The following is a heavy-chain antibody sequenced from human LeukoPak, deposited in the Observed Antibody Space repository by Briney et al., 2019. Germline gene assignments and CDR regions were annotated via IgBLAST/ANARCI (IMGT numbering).Heavy chain of an antibody. CDR3: ARSYYYDSSGYLISYYFDY. CDR1: GFTFSSYA. J-gene: IGHJ4*02. D-gene: IGHD3-22*01. CDR2: ISGSGGST. V-gene: IGHV3-23*01. Sequence: PGGSLRLSCAASGFTFSSYAMSWVRQAPGKGLEWVSAISGSGGSTYYADSVKGRFTISRDNSKNTLYLQMNSLRAEDTAVYYCARSYYYDSSGYLISYYFDYWGQGTLVTVSS.